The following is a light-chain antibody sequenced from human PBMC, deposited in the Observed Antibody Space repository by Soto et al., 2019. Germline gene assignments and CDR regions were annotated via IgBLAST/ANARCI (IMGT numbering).Light chain of an antibody. CDR1: QCISKY. Sequence: DIQMAQSPSSRAASVGDRGTITLLASQCISKYLAWYQQRPGKAPKLLIYGASTLQSGVPSRFSGSGSGTEFTLTISSLQPDDFATYYCQQYNSYSFTFGPGTKVDN. CDR2: GAS. J-gene: IGKJ3*01. CDR3: QQYNSYSFT. V-gene: IGKV1-27*01.